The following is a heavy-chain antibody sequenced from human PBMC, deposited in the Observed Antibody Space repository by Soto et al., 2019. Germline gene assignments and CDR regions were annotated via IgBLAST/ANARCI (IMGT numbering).Heavy chain of an antibody. CDR2: ISGSGGST. CDR1: GFTFSSYA. V-gene: IGHV3-23*01. D-gene: IGHD3-9*01. CDR3: ARTYDILTGYYPWSYGMDV. J-gene: IGHJ6*02. Sequence: VGSLRLSCAASGFTFSSYAMSWVRQAPGKGLEWVSAISGSGGSTYYADSVKGRFTISRDNSKNTLYLQMNSLRAEDTAVYYCARTYDILTGYYPWSYGMDVWGQGTTVTVSS.